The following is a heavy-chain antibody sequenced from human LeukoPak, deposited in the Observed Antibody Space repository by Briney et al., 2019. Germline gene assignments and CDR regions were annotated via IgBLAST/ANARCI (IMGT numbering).Heavy chain of an antibody. D-gene: IGHD3-16*02. Sequence: PSETLSLTCTVSGGSISSYYWSWIRQPPGKGLEWIGYIYYSGSTNYNPSLKGRVTISVDTSKNQFSLKLSSVTAADTAVYYCARASSYDYVWGSYRSTDNWFDPWGQGTLVTVSS. CDR2: IYYSGST. V-gene: IGHV4-59*01. CDR3: ARASSYDYVWGSYRSTDNWFDP. J-gene: IGHJ5*02. CDR1: GGSISSYY.